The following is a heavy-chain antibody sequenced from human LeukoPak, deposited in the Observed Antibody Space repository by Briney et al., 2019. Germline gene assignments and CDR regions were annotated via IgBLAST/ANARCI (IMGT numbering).Heavy chain of an antibody. Sequence: PSETLSLTCTVSGGSISSSSYYWGWIRQPPGKGLEWIGSIYYSGSTYYNPSLKSRVTISVDTSKNQFSLKLSSVTAADTAVYYCARDSGMTYYYDRTAFDIWGQGTMVTVSS. J-gene: IGHJ3*02. D-gene: IGHD3-22*01. V-gene: IGHV4-39*07. CDR3: ARDSGMTYYYDRTAFDI. CDR1: GGSISSSSYY. CDR2: IYYSGST.